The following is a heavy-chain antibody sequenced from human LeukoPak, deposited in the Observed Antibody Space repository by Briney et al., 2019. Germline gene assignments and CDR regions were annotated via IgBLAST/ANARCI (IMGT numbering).Heavy chain of an antibody. Sequence: ASVKVSCKASGYTFTGYYMHWVRQAPGQGLEWMGRINPNSGGTNYAQKFQGRVTMTRDTSISTAYMELSRLRSDDTAVYYCARDLYYYDSSGYYYTVNYWGQGILVTVSS. D-gene: IGHD3-22*01. CDR3: ARDLYYYDSSGYYYTVNY. J-gene: IGHJ4*02. V-gene: IGHV1-2*06. CDR2: INPNSGGT. CDR1: GYTFTGYY.